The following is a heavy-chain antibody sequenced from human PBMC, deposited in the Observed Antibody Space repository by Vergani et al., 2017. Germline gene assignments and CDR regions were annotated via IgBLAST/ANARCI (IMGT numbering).Heavy chain of an antibody. V-gene: IGHV4-34*01. Sequence: QVQLQQWGAGMLKPSETLSLTCAVYGGSFSGYYWSWIRQPPGKGLEWIGEINHSGSTTYNPSLKSRVTISVDTSKSQFSLKLSSVTAADTAVYYCARYRYYYYYGMDVWGQGTTVTVSS. J-gene: IGHJ6*02. CDR2: INHSGST. CDR1: GGSFSGYY. CDR3: ARYRYYYYYGMDV.